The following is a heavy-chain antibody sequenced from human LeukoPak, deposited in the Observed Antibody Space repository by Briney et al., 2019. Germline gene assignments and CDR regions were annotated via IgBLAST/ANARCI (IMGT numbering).Heavy chain of an antibody. CDR1: GFTFSSYA. J-gene: IGHJ3*02. CDR2: ISGSGGST. V-gene: IGHV3-23*01. CDR3: AKPTLDNYYDSSGYYSPGAFDI. Sequence: GSLRLSCAASGFTFSSYAMSWVRQAPGKELEWVSAISGSGGSTYYADSVKGRFTISRDNSKNTLYLQMNSLRAEDTAVYYCAKPTLDNYYDSSGYYSPGAFDIWGQGTMVTVSS. D-gene: IGHD3-22*01.